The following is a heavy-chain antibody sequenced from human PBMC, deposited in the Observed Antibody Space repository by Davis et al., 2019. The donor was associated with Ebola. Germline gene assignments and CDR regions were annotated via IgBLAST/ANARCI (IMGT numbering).Heavy chain of an antibody. CDR3: ARDKAVAGNRGSFDY. V-gene: IGHV3-66*01. CDR1: GFTFSTNY. D-gene: IGHD6-19*01. J-gene: IGHJ4*02. CDR2: IYSDGRT. Sequence: PGGSLRLSCAASGFTFSTNYMSWVRQAPGKGLEWASIIYSDGRTYYADSVQGRFTISRDNSKNTLSLQMNSLRAEDTAVYYCARDKAVAGNRGSFDYWGQGTLVTVSS.